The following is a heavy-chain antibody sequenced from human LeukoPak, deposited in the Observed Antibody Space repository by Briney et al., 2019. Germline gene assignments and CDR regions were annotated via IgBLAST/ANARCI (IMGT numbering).Heavy chain of an antibody. D-gene: IGHD5-18*01. CDR3: AKEDIQLWLLFDY. Sequence: SETLSLTCTVSGGSISSSSYYWGWIRQPPGKGLEWIGSIYYSGSTYYNPSLKSRVTISVDTSKNQFSLKLSSVTAADTAVYYCAKEDIQLWLLFDYWGQGTLVTVSP. CDR1: GGSISSSSYY. V-gene: IGHV4-39*07. CDR2: IYYSGST. J-gene: IGHJ4*02.